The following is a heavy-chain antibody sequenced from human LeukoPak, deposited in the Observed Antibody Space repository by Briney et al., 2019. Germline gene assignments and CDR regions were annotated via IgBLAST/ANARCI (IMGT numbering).Heavy chain of an antibody. CDR3: ASPSMVRGFFDY. CDR1: GGSFSGYY. D-gene: IGHD3-10*01. V-gene: IGHV4-34*01. CDR2: INHSGST. Sequence: SETLSLTCAVYGGSFSGYYWSWIRQPPGKGLEWIGEINHSGSTNYNPSLKSRVTISADTSKNQFSLKLSSVTAADTAVYYCASPSMVRGFFDYWGQGTLVTASS. J-gene: IGHJ4*02.